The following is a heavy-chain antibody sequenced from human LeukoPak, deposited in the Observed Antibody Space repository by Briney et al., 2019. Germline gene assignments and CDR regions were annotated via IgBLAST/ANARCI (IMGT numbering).Heavy chain of an antibody. J-gene: IGHJ4*02. V-gene: IGHV1-18*01. CDR3: GRGIVAAGSMSY. Sequence: GASVKVSCKASGYTFTSYGITWVRQAPGQGLEWKGWISANNGNTNSAQKLQGRVTMTTDTSTSTAYMELRSLRSDDTAVYYCGRGIVAAGSMSYWGQGTLVTVSS. D-gene: IGHD6-13*01. CDR1: GYTFTSYG. CDR2: ISANNGNT.